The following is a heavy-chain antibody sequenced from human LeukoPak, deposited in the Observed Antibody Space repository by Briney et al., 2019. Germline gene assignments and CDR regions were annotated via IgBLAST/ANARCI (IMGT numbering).Heavy chain of an antibody. D-gene: IGHD4-17*01. V-gene: IGHV4-59*01. CDR3: ASADYGDYGHAFDI. CDR2: IYYSGST. CDR1: GGSISSYY. Sequence: SETLSLTCTVSGGSISSYYWSWLRQPPGKGLEWIGYIYYSGSTNYNRSLKSRVTISVDTSKNQFSLKLSSVTAADTAVYYCASADYGDYGHAFDIWGQGTMVTVSS. J-gene: IGHJ3*02.